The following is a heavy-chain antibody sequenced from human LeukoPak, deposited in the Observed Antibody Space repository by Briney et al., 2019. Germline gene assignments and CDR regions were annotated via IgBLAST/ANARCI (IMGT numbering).Heavy chain of an antibody. CDR3: ARDDFWSGYRAFDI. CDR2: IYTSGST. J-gene: IGHJ3*02. Sequence: SETPSLTCTVSGGSISSCYWSWIRQPAGKGLEWIGRIYTSGSTNYNPSLKSRVTMSVDTSKNQFSLKLSSVTAADTAVYYCARDDFWSGYRAFDIWGQGTTVTVSS. D-gene: IGHD3-3*01. CDR1: GGSISSCY. V-gene: IGHV4-4*07.